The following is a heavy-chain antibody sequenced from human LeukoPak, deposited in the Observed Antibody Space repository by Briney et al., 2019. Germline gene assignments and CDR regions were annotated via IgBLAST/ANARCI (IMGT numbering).Heavy chain of an antibody. V-gene: IGHV3-30-3*01. CDR2: ISYDGSNK. CDR3: ARDPAYCGGDCYSGYFDY. CDR1: GFTFSSYA. Sequence: GGSLRLSCAASGFTFSSYAMHWVRQAPGKGQEWVAVISYDGSNKYYADSVKGRFTISRDNSKNTLYLQMNSLRAEDTAVYYCARDPAYCGGDCYSGYFDYWGQGTLVTVSS. D-gene: IGHD2-21*02. J-gene: IGHJ4*02.